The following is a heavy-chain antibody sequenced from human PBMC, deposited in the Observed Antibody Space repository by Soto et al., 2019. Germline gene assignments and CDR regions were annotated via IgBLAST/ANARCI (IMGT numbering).Heavy chain of an antibody. CDR3: ARVGLLVGAWYFSDY. V-gene: IGHV1-2*02. Sequence: ASVKVSCKASGYTFTDYYLHWVRQAPGQGLEWMGWITPNSGGINYAQKFQGRVTMTRDTSISTVYMHLSRLRSDDTAVYYCARVGLLVGAWYFSDYWGQGTLVTVSS. J-gene: IGHJ4*02. CDR1: GYTFTDYY. CDR2: ITPNSGGI. D-gene: IGHD1-26*01.